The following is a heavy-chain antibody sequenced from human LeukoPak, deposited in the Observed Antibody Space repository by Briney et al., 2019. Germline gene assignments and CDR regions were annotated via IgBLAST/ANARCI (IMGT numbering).Heavy chain of an antibody. Sequence: GGSLRLSCAASGFTFSSYWMSWVRQAPGKGLEWVANIKQDGSEKYYVDSVKGRFTIYRDNAKNSLYLQMNSLRAEDTAVYYCARDKDVIYFDYWGQGTLVTVSS. V-gene: IGHV3-7*01. D-gene: IGHD3-10*01. CDR1: GFTFSSYW. CDR3: ARDKDVIYFDY. J-gene: IGHJ4*02. CDR2: IKQDGSEK.